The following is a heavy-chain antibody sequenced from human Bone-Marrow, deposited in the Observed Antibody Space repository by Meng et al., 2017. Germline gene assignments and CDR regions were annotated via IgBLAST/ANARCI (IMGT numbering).Heavy chain of an antibody. V-gene: IGHV1-2*06. Sequence: QWELVRCGAGVKKPGVSVKVSSKASGYTFPDYWLHWVRRAPGQGLEWMGRINPKSGDTHYAQRFQGRVTMTGDTSISTAYMELSGLRSDDTAMYYCARDEDISAAGKLFGDYWGQGTLVTVSS. J-gene: IGHJ4*02. CDR3: ARDEDISAAGKLFGDY. CDR2: INPKSGDT. D-gene: IGHD6-13*01. CDR1: GYTFPDYW.